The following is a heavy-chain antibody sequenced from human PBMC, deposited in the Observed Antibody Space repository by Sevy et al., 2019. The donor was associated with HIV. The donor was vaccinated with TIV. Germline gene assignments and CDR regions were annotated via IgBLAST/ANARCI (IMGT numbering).Heavy chain of an antibody. D-gene: IGHD3-3*01. CDR1: GFTFSTYA. V-gene: IGHV3-23*01. Sequence: GGSLRLSCAASGFTFSTYAMTWVRQAPGKGLPWVSVIRGSGGSTYYADSGKGRFTSSRDNSKNTMYLQMNSLRAEDTAVYYCARRPDFGVVIPTGVMDVWGQGTTVTVSS. CDR3: ARRPDFGVVIPTGVMDV. J-gene: IGHJ6*02. CDR2: IRGSGGST.